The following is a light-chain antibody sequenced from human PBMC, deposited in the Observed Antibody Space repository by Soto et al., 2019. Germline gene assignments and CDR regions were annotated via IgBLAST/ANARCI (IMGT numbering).Light chain of an antibody. CDR2: AAS. J-gene: IGKJ1*01. CDR1: QNSNSY. CDR3: QQSNSTSLT. V-gene: IGKV1-39*01. Sequence: DIQMTQSPSFLSASVGTSVTITLLASQNSNSYLYWYLQKPGKAPKLLIYAASSWQCGVPSRFSGSGSGTDFTLTISSLQPEDFATYYCQQSNSTSLTFGQGTKVDIK.